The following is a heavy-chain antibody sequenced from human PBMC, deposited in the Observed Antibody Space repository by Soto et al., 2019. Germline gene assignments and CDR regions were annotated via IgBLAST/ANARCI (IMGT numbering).Heavy chain of an antibody. CDR2: INPNSGGT. CDR1: GYTFTGYY. V-gene: IGHV1-2*04. Sequence: ASVKVSCKASGYTFTGYYMHWVRQAPGQGLEWMGWINPNSGGTNYAQKFQGWVTMTRDTSISTAYMELSRLRSDDTAVYYCARDAFSGYGPNDAFDTWGQGTMVTVSS. CDR3: ARDAFSGYGPNDAFDT. J-gene: IGHJ3*02. D-gene: IGHD5-12*01.